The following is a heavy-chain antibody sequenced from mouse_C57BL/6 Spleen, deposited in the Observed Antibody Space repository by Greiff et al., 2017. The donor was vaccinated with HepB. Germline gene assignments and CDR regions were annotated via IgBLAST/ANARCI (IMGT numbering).Heavy chain of an antibody. J-gene: IGHJ1*03. D-gene: IGHD1-1*01. CDR2: IDPSDSET. V-gene: IGHV1-52*01. CDR1: GYTFTSYW. CDR3: ARSLGYYGSSYWYFEV. Sequence: QVQLQQPGAELVRPGSSVKLSCKASGYTFTSYWMHWVKQRPIQGLEWIGNIDPSDSETHYNQKFKDKATLTVDKSSSTAYMQLSSLTSEDSAVYYCARSLGYYGSSYWYFEVWGTGTTVTVSS.